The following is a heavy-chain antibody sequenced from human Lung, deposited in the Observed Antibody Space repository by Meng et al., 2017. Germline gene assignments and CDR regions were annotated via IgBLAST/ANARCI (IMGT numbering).Heavy chain of an antibody. V-gene: IGHV4-34*01. CDR3: ARGPTTMAHDFDY. CDR1: GGSFSDYY. CDR2: INHSGST. J-gene: IGHJ4*02. Sequence: VQPQQWGGGRLNASEPLSLTCVVSGGSFSDYYWSWIRQPPGKGLEWIGEINHSGSTNYNPSLESRATISVDTSQNNLSLKLSSVTAADSAVYYCARGPTTMAHDFDYWGQGTLVTVSS. D-gene: IGHD4-11*01.